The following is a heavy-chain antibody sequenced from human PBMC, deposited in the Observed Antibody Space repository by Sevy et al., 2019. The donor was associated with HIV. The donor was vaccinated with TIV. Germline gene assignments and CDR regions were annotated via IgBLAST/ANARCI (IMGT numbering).Heavy chain of an antibody. CDR1: GFSFDSYG. CDR3: EKGGGGHYDPDEIGYYFYYYNMDV. D-gene: IGHD3-22*01. V-gene: IGHV3-23*01. Sequence: GGSLRLSCAVSGFSFDSYGMTWVRQAPGKGLEWVSGISGSGTRTYYADSVKGRFIISRDNSKNTLYLQMKSLRSEDMAIYYCEKGGGGHYDPDEIGYYFYYYNMDVWGKGTTVTVSS. J-gene: IGHJ6*03. CDR2: ISGSGTRT.